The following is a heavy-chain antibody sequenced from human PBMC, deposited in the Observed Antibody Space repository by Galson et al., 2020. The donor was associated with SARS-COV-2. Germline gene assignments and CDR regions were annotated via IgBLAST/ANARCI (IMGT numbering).Heavy chain of an antibody. J-gene: IGHJ4*02. Sequence: GESLKISCAASGFTFSSYSMNWIRQAPGKGLEWVTSISSSSSYIYYADSVKGRFTISRDNAKNSLYLQMNSLRAEDTAVYYCAKDQDDYVWGSDRPARYFDCWGQGTLVTVSS. CDR3: AKDQDDYVWGSDRPARYFDC. CDR2: ISSSSSYI. CDR1: GFTFSSYS. V-gene: IGHV3-21*01. D-gene: IGHD3-16*02.